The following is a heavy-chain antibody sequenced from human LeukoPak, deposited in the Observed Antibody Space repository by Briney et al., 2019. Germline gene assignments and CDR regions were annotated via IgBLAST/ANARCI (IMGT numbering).Heavy chain of an antibody. D-gene: IGHD6-19*01. V-gene: IGHV4-59*08. CDR1: GGSISSHY. J-gene: IGHJ4*02. Sequence: SETLSLTCTVSGGSISSHYWSWIRQPPGKGLEWIGYIFYSGSTNYNPSLKSRVTISVDKSKNQFSLKLRSLTAADTAVYYCARHAPSIAVAGTSLDYWGQGTLVTVSS. CDR2: IFYSGST. CDR3: ARHAPSIAVAGTSLDY.